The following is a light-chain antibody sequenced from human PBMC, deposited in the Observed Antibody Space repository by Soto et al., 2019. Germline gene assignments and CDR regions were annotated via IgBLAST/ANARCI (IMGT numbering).Light chain of an antibody. Sequence: EIVLTQSPATLSLSPGERATLSCRASQSVSSYLAWYQQKPGQAPRLLIYDASSRATGIPARFSGSGSGTGFTLTISSLEPEDFAVYYCQQRSNWYTFGQGTQLEIK. CDR2: DAS. CDR3: QQRSNWYT. V-gene: IGKV3-11*01. CDR1: QSVSSY. J-gene: IGKJ2*01.